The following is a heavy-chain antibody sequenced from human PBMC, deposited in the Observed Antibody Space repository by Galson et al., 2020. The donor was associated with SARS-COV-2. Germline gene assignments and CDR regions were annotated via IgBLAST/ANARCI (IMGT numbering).Heavy chain of an antibody. J-gene: IGHJ3*02. Sequence: GESLKISCAASGFTFSDYYMSWIRQAPGKGLEWVSYISSSSSYTNYADSVKGRFTISRDNAKNSLYLQMNSLRAEDTAVYYCARDGAVAGLGHAFDIWGQGTMVTVSS. CDR2: ISSSSSYT. CDR3: ARDGAVAGLGHAFDI. CDR1: GFTFSDYY. V-gene: IGHV3-11*06. D-gene: IGHD6-19*01.